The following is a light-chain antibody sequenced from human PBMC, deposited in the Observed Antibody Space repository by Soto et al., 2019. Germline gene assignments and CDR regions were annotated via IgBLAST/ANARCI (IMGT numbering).Light chain of an antibody. V-gene: IGLV2-14*01. CDR1: SSDVGAYNY. Sequence: QSVLTQPASVSGSPGQSITISCTGTSSDVGAYNYVSWYQQHPGKAPKLMIYEVSNRPSGVSNRFSGSKSGNTASLTISGLQAEDEADYYCISYTRHSTLVFGGGTKLTVL. CDR2: EVS. CDR3: ISYTRHSTLV. J-gene: IGLJ2*01.